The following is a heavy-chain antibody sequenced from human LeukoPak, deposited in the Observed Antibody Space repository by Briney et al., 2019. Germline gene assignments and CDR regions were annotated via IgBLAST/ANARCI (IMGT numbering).Heavy chain of an antibody. CDR1: GDRLTNNW. D-gene: IGHD6-13*01. J-gene: IGHJ4*02. CDR3: ARFALTSSLDY. CDR2: IYPGNSDT. V-gene: IGHV5-51*01. Sequence: GESLKISCKISGDRLTNNWIGWVRQVPGKGLEWMGLIYPGNSDTRYSPLFQGQVTLSVDRYISTAYLHWSGLKASDTAIYYCARFALTSSLDYWGQGTLVTVSS.